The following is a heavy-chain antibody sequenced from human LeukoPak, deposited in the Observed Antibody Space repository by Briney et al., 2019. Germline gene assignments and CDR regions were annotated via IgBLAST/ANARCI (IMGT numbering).Heavy chain of an antibody. CDR1: GYTFTSYY. D-gene: IGHD3-22*01. Sequence: ASVKVSCKASGYTFTSYYMHWVRQAPGQGLEWMGIINPSGGSTSYAQKLQGRVTMTRDTSTSTVYMELSSLRSEDTAVYYCAGYDSSGYYIYWGQGTLVTVSS. CDR2: INPSGGST. V-gene: IGHV1-46*01. J-gene: IGHJ4*02. CDR3: AGYDSSGYYIY.